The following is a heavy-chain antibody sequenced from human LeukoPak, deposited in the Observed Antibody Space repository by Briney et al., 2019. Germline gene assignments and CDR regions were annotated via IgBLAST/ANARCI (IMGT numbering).Heavy chain of an antibody. V-gene: IGHV4-59*01. Sequence: SETLSLTCTVSGGSISSYYWSWIRQPPGKGLEWIGDIYYSGSTNYNPSLKSRVTISVDTSKNQFSLKLSSVTATDTAVYYCARGRIAVAGTKNYFDYWGQGTLVTVSS. J-gene: IGHJ4*02. CDR1: GGSISSYY. D-gene: IGHD6-19*01. CDR2: IYYSGST. CDR3: ARGRIAVAGTKNYFDY.